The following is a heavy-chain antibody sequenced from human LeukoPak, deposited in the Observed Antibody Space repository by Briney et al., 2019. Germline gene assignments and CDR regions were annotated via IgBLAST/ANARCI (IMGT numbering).Heavy chain of an antibody. CDR1: GGSISSYY. CDR2: IYYSVST. CDR3: ASITPGNWFDP. V-gene: IGHV4-59*01. D-gene: IGHD1-14*01. J-gene: IGHJ5*02. Sequence: PSETLSLTCTVSGGSISSYYWSWIRQPPGKGLEWVGYIYYSVSTNYNPSLKSRGPISVDTSKNQFSLKLSSVTAADPAVYYCASITPGNWFDPWGQGTLVTVSS.